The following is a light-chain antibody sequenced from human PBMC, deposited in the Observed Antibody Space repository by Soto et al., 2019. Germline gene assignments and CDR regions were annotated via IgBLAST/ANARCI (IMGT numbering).Light chain of an antibody. J-gene: IGKJ1*01. Sequence: EIVLTQSPGTLSLSPGERATHSCRASQSVSSSYLAWYQQKPGQAPRLLIYDASSRATGIPDRFSGSGSGTDFTLTISRLGPEDFAVYYCQQYGSSPRTFGQGTKVEIK. CDR1: QSVSSSY. CDR2: DAS. V-gene: IGKV3-20*01. CDR3: QQYGSSPRT.